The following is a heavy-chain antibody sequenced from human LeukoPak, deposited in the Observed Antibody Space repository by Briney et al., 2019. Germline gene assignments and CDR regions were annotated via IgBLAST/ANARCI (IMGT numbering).Heavy chain of an antibody. CDR1: DINTYF. D-gene: IGHD2-15*01. J-gene: IGHJ4*02. V-gene: IGHV4-59*08. CDR3: ARTTPADFSAGWPYFDY. CDR2: VSNSGST. Sequence: SETLSLTCTVSDINTYFWSWIRQPPGKKLEWIGYVSNSGSTNYDYSLNSRVTISLDTSKKQFSLTLRSVTAADTAVYYCARTTPADFSAGWPYFDYWGQGILVTVSS.